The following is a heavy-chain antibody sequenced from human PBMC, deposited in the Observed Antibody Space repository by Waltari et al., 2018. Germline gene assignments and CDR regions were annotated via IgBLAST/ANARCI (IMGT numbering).Heavy chain of an antibody. Sequence: QLQLQESGPGLVKPSETLSLTCTVSGGSISRSSYYWGWIRRPPGKGLEWIGSIYYSGSTYYNPSLKSRVTISVDTSKNQFSLKLSSVTAADTAVYYCARQVVVAATRGFDYWGQGTLVTVSS. D-gene: IGHD2-15*01. J-gene: IGHJ4*02. V-gene: IGHV4-39*01. CDR1: GGSISRSSYY. CDR3: ARQVVVAATRGFDY. CDR2: IYYSGST.